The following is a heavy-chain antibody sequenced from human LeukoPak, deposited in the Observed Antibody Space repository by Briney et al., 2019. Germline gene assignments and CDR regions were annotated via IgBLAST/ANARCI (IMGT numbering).Heavy chain of an antibody. V-gene: IGHV1-2*04. CDR1: GYTFTGYY. CDR3: ARERGSGWYQTSYGMDV. Sequence: ASVKVSCKASGYTFTGYYMHWVRQAPGQGLEWMGWINPNSGGTNYAQKFQGWVTMTRDTSISTAYMELSRLRSDDTAAYYCARERGSGWYQTSYGMDVWGQGTTVTVSS. CDR2: INPNSGGT. J-gene: IGHJ6*02. D-gene: IGHD6-19*01.